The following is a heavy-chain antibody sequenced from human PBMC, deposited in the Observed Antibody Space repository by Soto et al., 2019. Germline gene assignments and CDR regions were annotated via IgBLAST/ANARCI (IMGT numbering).Heavy chain of an antibody. D-gene: IGHD3-10*01. V-gene: IGHV1-18*04. J-gene: IGHJ6*02. CDR2: ISTYNGNT. CDR3: ARDGQTTMVRGVRGGSYNYYGMDV. Sequence: QVQLVQSGAEVKKPGASVKVSCKASGYTFTSYGISWVRQAPGQGLEWMGWISTYNGNTNYAQKLQGRVTTTTDTATSTAYMEVRSLRSDDTAVYYCARDGQTTMVRGVRGGSYNYYGMDVWGQGTTVTVSS. CDR1: GYTFTSYG.